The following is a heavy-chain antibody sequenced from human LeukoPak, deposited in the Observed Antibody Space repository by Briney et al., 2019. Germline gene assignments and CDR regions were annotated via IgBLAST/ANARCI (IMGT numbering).Heavy chain of an antibody. D-gene: IGHD6-6*01. CDR3: ARVYSSSSGKTFDY. J-gene: IGHJ4*02. CDR2: ISSSGSPI. CDR1: GFTFSSYE. Sequence: GGSLTLSCAASGFTFSSYEMNWLRQAPGKGLEWVSYISSSGSPIYYADSVKGRFTISRDNAKNSLYLQMNSLRAEDTAVYYCARVYSSSSGKTFDYWGQGTLVTVSS. V-gene: IGHV3-48*03.